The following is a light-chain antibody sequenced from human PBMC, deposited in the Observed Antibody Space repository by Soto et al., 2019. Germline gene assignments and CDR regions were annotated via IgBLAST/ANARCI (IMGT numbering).Light chain of an antibody. Sequence: DIQMTQSPSSLSASVGDRVTITCLASQSISSELNWYQQKTGKAPKLLIYGASTLESGVPSRFSGSGSGKHLTLTMNSLQPEDFATYYCQQSYTTPLTFGGGPKV. CDR1: QSISSE. CDR2: GAS. CDR3: QQSYTTPLT. J-gene: IGKJ4*01. V-gene: IGKV1-39*01.